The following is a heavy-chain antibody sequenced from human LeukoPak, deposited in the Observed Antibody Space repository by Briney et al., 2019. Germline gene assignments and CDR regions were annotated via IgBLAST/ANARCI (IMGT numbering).Heavy chain of an antibody. CDR1: GFTFSSYE. V-gene: IGHV3-48*03. CDR3: ARDLYYDSSGYPPEGHFDY. Sequence: GGSLRLSCAASGFTFSSYEMNWVRQAPGKGLEWVSYISSSGSTIYYADSVKGRFTISRDNAKNSLYLQMNSLRAEDTAVYYCARDLYYDSSGYPPEGHFDYWGQGTLVTVSS. D-gene: IGHD3-22*01. CDR2: ISSSGSTI. J-gene: IGHJ4*02.